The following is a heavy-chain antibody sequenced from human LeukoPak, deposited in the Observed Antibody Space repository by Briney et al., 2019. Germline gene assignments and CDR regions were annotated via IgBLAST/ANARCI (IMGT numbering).Heavy chain of an antibody. CDR1: GFTFSPYA. D-gene: IGHD3-16*02. CDR3: AKERAGYTNPYYFDY. Sequence: GGSLRLSCAASGFTFSPYAMSWVRQAPGKGLEWVSTISGSGANTYYADSVRGRFTISRDNSKNTLYLHMNSLRAEDTAVHYCAKERAGYTNPYYFDYWGQGTLVTVSS. V-gene: IGHV3-23*01. J-gene: IGHJ4*02. CDR2: ISGSGANT.